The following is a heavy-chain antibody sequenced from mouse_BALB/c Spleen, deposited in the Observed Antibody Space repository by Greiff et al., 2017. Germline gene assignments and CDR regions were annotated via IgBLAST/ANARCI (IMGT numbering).Heavy chain of an antibody. J-gene: IGHJ1*01. CDR2: ISNLAYSI. CDR1: GFTFSDYG. CDR3: ARDRGPYWYFDV. Sequence: EVQLVESGGGLVQPGGSRKLSCAASGFTFSDYGMAWVRQAPGKGPEWVAFISNLAYSIYYADNVTGRFTISRENAKNTLYLEMSSLRSEDTAMYYCARDRGPYWYFDVWGAGTTVTVSS. V-gene: IGHV5-15*02. D-gene: IGHD3-3*01.